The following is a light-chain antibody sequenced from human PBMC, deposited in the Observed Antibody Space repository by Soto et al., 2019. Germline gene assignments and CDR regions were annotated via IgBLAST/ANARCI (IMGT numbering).Light chain of an antibody. CDR2: GPS. V-gene: IGKV3-20*01. CDR1: QSIPSNY. J-gene: IGKJ3*01. CDR3: QQYWSLFT. Sequence: EIVVTQSPGTLSLSPGERATLSCRASQSIPSNYLAWYQHKPGQPPRLLIYGPSSRATGVPPTFSGSWSGTAFTVTSSRLEPDNSAVYYCQQYWSLFTFGPGTKVEIK.